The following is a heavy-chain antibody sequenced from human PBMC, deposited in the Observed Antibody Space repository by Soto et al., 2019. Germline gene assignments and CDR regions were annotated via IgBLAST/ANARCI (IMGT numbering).Heavy chain of an antibody. CDR3: ARNGTYSSSLSQYSGMDV. CDR1: GCTFDNFI. Sequence: QVQLVQSGAEVKEPGSSVRVSCKASGCTFDNFIMNWVRQTPGQGLEWMGGIVPMLGTPTYAEKFKGRVTISATGSTSTMYMEVTSLRSEDTAIYYCARNGTYSSSLSQYSGMDVWGQGTTVTVSS. J-gene: IGHJ6*01. D-gene: IGHD1-26*01. V-gene: IGHV1-69*01. CDR2: IVPMLGTP.